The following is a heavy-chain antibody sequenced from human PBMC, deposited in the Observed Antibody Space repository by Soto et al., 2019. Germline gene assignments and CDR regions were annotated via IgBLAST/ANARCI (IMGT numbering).Heavy chain of an antibody. J-gene: IGHJ4*02. CDR2: ISYDGSNK. Sequence: GGSLRLSCAASGFTFSSYGMHWVRQAPGKGLEWVAVISYDGSNKYYADSVKGRFTISRDNSKNTLYLQMNSLRAEDTAVYYCAKPDDPNSSGYYFDYWGQGTLVTVSS. D-gene: IGHD3-22*01. V-gene: IGHV3-30*18. CDR1: GFTFSSYG. CDR3: AKPDDPNSSGYYFDY.